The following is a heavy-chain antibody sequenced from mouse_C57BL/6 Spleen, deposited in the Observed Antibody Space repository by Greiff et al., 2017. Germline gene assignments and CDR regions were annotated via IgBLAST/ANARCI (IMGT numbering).Heavy chain of an antibody. CDR1: GYTFTSYD. V-gene: IGHV1-85*01. J-gene: IGHJ4*01. Sequence: QVQLKQSGPELVKPGASVKLSCKASGYTFTSYDINWVKQRPGQGLEWIGWIYPRDGSTKYNEKFKGKATLTVDTSSSTAYMELHSLTSEDSAVYFCARYHGTYAMDYWGQGTSVTVSS. CDR3: ARYHGTYAMDY. CDR2: IYPRDGST. D-gene: IGHD1-1*01.